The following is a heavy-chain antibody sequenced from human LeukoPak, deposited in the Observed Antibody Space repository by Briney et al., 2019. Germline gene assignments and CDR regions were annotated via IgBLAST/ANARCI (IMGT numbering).Heavy chain of an antibody. D-gene: IGHD4-23*01. J-gene: IGHJ4*02. V-gene: IGHV1-69*01. Sequence: PVQVSCKASGGTFSSYAISWVRQAPGQGLEWMGGIIPIFGTANYAQKFQGRVTITADESTSTAYMELSSLRSEDTAVYYCATPGGTGLRWAFDYWGQGTLVTVSS. CDR2: IIPIFGTA. CDR1: GGTFSSYA. CDR3: ATPGGTGLRWAFDY.